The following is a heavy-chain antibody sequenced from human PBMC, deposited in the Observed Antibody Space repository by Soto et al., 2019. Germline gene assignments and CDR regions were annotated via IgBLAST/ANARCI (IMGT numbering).Heavy chain of an antibody. CDR1: GFSLSTTGVA. CDR3: AHRLTSPYDYDGSDYPHVFDI. J-gene: IGHJ3*02. V-gene: IGHV2-5*02. D-gene: IGHD3-22*01. CDR2: IYWDDDK. Sequence: QITLKESGPALVKPAQTLTLTCTFSGFSLSTTGVAVGWIRQPPGKALEWLALIYWDDDKRYSPSLKSRLTITKDTSENQVVLRMTNIDPVDTATYYCAHRLTSPYDYDGSDYPHVFDIWGQGTMVTVSS.